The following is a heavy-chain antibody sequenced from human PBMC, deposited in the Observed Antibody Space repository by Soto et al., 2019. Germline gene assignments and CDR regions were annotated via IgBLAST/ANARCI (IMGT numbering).Heavy chain of an antibody. CDR2: ISYDGSNK. CDR3: AKGSGYCSSTSCEKFDY. Sequence: QVQLVESGGGVVQPGRSLRLSCAASGFTFSSYGMHWVRQAPGKGLEWVAVISYDGSNKYYADSVKGRFTISRDNSKTTLYLQMNSLRAEDTAVYYCAKGSGYCSSTSCEKFDYWGQGTLVTVSS. CDR1: GFTFSSYG. J-gene: IGHJ4*02. V-gene: IGHV3-30*18. D-gene: IGHD2-2*03.